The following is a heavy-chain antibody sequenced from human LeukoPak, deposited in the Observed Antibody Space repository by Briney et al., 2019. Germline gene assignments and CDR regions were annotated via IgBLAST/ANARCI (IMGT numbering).Heavy chain of an antibody. J-gene: IGHJ4*02. Sequence: ASVKVSCKASGYTFTSYGISWVRQAPGQGLEWMGWISAYNGNTNYAQKLQGRVTMTRDTSLSTLYMELSRLISDDTALYYCEXXXRVYSYGSFIGDYWGQGTLVTVSS. D-gene: IGHD5-18*01. CDR3: EXXXRVYSYGSFIGDY. V-gene: IGHV1-18*01. CDR1: GYTFTSYG. CDR2: ISAYNGNT.